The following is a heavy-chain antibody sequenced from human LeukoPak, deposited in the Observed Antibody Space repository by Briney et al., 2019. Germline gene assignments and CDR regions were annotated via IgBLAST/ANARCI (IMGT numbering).Heavy chain of an antibody. D-gene: IGHD5-24*01. CDR2: IYYSGST. Sequence: SETLSLTCTVSGGSISSSSYYWGWIRQPPGKGLEWIGSIYYSGSTYYNPSRKSRVTISVDTSKNQFSLKLSSVTAADTAVYYCARELHGKGWFDPWGQGTLVTVSS. CDR3: ARELHGKGWFDP. J-gene: IGHJ5*02. CDR1: GGSISSSSYY. V-gene: IGHV4-39*07.